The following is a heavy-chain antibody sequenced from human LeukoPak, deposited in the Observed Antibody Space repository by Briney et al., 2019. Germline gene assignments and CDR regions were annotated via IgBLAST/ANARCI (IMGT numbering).Heavy chain of an antibody. D-gene: IGHD2-15*01. V-gene: IGHV4-39*07. CDR2: IYYSGST. CDR1: GGSISSSSYY. J-gene: IGHJ3*02. Sequence: PSETLSLTCTVSGGSISSSSYYWGWIRQPPGKGLEWIGSIYYSGSTYYNPSLKSRVTISVDTSKNQFSLKLSSVTAADTAVYYCARDVLGYCSGGSCYSGAFDIWGQGTMVTVSS. CDR3: ARDVLGYCSGGSCYSGAFDI.